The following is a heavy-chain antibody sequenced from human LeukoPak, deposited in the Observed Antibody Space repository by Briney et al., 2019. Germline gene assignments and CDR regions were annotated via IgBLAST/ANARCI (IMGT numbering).Heavy chain of an antibody. Sequence: ASVKVSCKASGGTFSSYAISWVRQAPGQGLEWMGRIIPIFVTANYAQKFQGRVTITTAESTSTAYMELSSLRSEDTAVYYCARDLEWSNYYDSSGKWFDPWGQGTLVTVSP. J-gene: IGHJ5*02. D-gene: IGHD3-22*01. V-gene: IGHV1-69*05. CDR3: ARDLEWSNYYDSSGKWFDP. CDR1: GGTFSSYA. CDR2: IIPIFVTA.